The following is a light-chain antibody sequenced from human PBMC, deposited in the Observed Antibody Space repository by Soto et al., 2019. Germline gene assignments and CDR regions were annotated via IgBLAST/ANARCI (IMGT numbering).Light chain of an antibody. CDR2: LGS. CDR3: MQALQTHRT. CDR1: QNLLHSNGYNY. Sequence: DIVMTQSPLSLPVTPGEPASISCRSSQNLLHSNGYNYLDWYLQKPGQSPQLLIYLGSNRASGVPDRFSGSGSGTDFTLKISRVEAEDVGVYYCMQALQTHRTFGQGTRLEIK. V-gene: IGKV2-28*01. J-gene: IGKJ5*01.